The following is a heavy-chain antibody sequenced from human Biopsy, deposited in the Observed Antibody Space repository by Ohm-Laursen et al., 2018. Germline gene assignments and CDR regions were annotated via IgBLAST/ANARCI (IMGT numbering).Heavy chain of an antibody. J-gene: IGHJ4*02. Sequence: SLRLSCTASGFRFDDYAMQWVRQAPGKGLEWVSGISCSSGTIGYADSVKGRFTVSRDNAKNSLFLQMNSLRVEDTASYYRVKSAYSSGFWEASDYWGQGTLVTVSS. V-gene: IGHV3-9*01. CDR1: GFRFDDYA. D-gene: IGHD6-19*01. CDR2: ISCSSGTI. CDR3: VKSAYSSGFWEASDY.